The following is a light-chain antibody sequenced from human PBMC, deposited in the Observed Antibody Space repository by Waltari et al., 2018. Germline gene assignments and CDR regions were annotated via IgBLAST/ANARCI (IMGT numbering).Light chain of an antibody. J-gene: IGLJ3*02. CDR1: GGRSTHV. Sequence: QLVLTQSPSASASLGASVTLTCTLIGGRSTHVIAWHQQPPEKGPRSLMRLTSDVQQPEEGPRVLMWSNSDGSHIKGDEIPDRFSGSSSGAEHYLTISSVQSEDEADYYCESGGHGTWVFGGGTKLTVL. CDR3: ESGGHGTWV. CDR2: SNSDGSH. V-gene: IGLV4-69*01.